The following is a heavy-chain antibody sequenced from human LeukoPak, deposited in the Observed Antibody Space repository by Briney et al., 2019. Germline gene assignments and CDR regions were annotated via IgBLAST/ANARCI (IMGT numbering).Heavy chain of an antibody. CDR1: GFTFSYYG. Sequence: GGSLRLSCVASGFTFSYYGMHWARQAPGKGLEWVAFIRYDGSNEYYAESVKGRFTISRDNSKNTLYLQMNSLRVEDTAAYYCAKIEGKYQLANIPDSWGQGTLVTVSS. CDR3: AKIEGKYQLANIPDS. J-gene: IGHJ4*02. D-gene: IGHD2-2*01. V-gene: IGHV3-30*02. CDR2: IRYDGSNE.